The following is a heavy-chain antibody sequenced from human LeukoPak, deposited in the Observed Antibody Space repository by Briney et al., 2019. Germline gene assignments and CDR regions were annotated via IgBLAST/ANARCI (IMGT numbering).Heavy chain of an antibody. CDR2: IYSGGST. J-gene: IGHJ4*02. CDR3: ARSGYYDPDFDH. V-gene: IGHV3-66*01. D-gene: IGHD3-22*01. Sequence: QAGGSLRLSCAASGFTVSSNYMSWVRQAPGEGLEWVSVIYSGGSTYYADSVKGRFTISRDNSKNTLYLQMNSLRAEDTAVYYCARSGYYDPDFDHWGQGTLVTVSS. CDR1: GFTVSSNY.